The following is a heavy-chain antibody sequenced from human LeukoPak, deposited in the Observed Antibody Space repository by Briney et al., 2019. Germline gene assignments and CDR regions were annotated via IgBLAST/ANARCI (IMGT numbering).Heavy chain of an antibody. Sequence: GGSLRLSCAASGFTFSSYSMSWVRQAPGKGLEWVSSISSTTSYIYYADSVKGRFTISRDNAKNSLYLQMNSLRAEDTAVYYCAREVPLSYYGMDVWGQGTTVTVSS. CDR1: GFTFSSYS. CDR3: AREVPLSYYGMDV. CDR2: ISSTTSYI. J-gene: IGHJ6*02. V-gene: IGHV3-21*01.